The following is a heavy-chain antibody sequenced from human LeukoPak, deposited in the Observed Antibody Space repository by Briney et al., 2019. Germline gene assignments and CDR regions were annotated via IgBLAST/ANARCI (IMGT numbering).Heavy chain of an antibody. D-gene: IGHD3-9*01. CDR1: GFTFSSYA. J-gene: IGHJ4*02. Sequence: GRSLRLSCAASGFTFSSYAMHWVRQAPGKGLEWVAVISYDGSNKYYADSVKGRFTISRDNSKNTLYLQMNSLRAEDTAVYYCAKDQNYDILTGYYGYWGQGTLVTVSS. CDR2: ISYDGSNK. V-gene: IGHV3-30-3*01. CDR3: AKDQNYDILTGYYGY.